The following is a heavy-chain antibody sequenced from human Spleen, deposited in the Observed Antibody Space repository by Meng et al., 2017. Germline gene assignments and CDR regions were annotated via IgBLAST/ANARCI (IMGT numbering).Heavy chain of an antibody. D-gene: IGHD4-11*01. CDR3: ARGPTTMAHDFDY. V-gene: IGHV4-34*01. CDR1: GGSFSDYY. CDR2: INHSGST. J-gene: IGHJ4*02. Sequence: QVQPQHWCAGLLKPAETLALTFVVSGGSFSDYYWSWIRQPPGKGLEWIGEINHSGSTNYNPSLESRATISVDTSQNNLSLKLSSVTAADSAVYYCARGPTTMAHDFDYWGQGTLVTVSS.